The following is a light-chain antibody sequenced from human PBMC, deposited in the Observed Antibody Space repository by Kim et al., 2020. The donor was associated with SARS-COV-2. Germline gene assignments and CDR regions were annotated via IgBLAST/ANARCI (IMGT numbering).Light chain of an antibody. J-gene: IGKJ2*01. CDR2: DAS. Sequence: FLSTGKRATLPCRDSLSVGSYLAWYQQKRGKAPRLLIYDASNRATGIPARYRGSGSGTDFTLTISSREPEDFAVYYCQQRSSWPRTFRQGTKLEI. CDR1: LSVGSY. CDR3: QQRSSWPRT. V-gene: IGKV3-11*01.